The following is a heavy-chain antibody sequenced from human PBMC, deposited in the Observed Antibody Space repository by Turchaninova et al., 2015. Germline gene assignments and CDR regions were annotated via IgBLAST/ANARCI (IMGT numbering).Heavy chain of an antibody. V-gene: IGHV4-34*01. Sequence: QVQLQQWGAGLLKPAETLSLTCAVYVDSFSGYYWTWIRQSPGKGVAWIGEVNHSGSTNYNPSLKSRVTISVDTSKNQFSLRLSSVTAADTSVYYCARERSSTGEPVDYWGQGTLVTVSS. J-gene: IGHJ4*02. CDR3: ARERSSTGEPVDY. D-gene: IGHD2-2*01. CDR2: VNHSGST. CDR1: VDSFSGYY.